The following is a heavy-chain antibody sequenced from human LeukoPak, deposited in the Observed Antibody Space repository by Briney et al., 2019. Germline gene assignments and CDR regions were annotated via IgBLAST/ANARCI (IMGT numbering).Heavy chain of an antibody. CDR3: ATGVVRGVDDAFDI. Sequence: PGGSLRLSCAASGFTVSNNYMNWVRQAPGKGLEWVSVIYSGGSTYYADSVKGRFTISRDNSKNTLYLQMNSLRAEDTAVYYCATGVVRGVDDAFDIWGQGTMVTVSS. CDR1: GFTVSNNY. V-gene: IGHV3-53*01. J-gene: IGHJ3*02. D-gene: IGHD3-10*01. CDR2: IYSGGST.